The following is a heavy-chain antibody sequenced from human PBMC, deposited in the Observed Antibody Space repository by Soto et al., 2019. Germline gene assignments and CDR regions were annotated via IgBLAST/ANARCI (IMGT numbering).Heavy chain of an antibody. CDR3: ARHTPGIAAAGKGGWFDP. Sequence: SETLSLTCTVSGGSISSYCWSWIRQPPGKGLEWIGYIYYSGSTNYNPSLKSRVTISVDTSKNQFSLKLSSVTAADTAVYYCARHTPGIAAAGKGGWFDPWGQGTLVTVSS. D-gene: IGHD6-13*01. CDR1: GGSISSYC. J-gene: IGHJ5*02. V-gene: IGHV4-59*08. CDR2: IYYSGST.